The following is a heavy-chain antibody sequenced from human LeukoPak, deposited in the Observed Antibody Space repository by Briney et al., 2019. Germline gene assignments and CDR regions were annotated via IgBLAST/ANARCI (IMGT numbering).Heavy chain of an antibody. CDR3: ARESPAAGNYYYYYYMDV. CDR1: GFTFSSYW. D-gene: IGHD6-13*01. CDR2: INWNGGST. J-gene: IGHJ6*03. V-gene: IGHV3-20*04. Sequence: GGSLRLSCAASGFTFSSYWMSWVRQAPGKGLEWVSGINWNGGSTGYADSVKGRFTISRDNAKNSLYLQMNSLRAEDTALYYCARESPAAGNYYYYYYMDVWGKGTTVTVSS.